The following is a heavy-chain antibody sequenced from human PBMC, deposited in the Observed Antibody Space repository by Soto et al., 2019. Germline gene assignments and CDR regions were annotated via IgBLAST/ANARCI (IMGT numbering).Heavy chain of an antibody. D-gene: IGHD6-13*01. V-gene: IGHV4-59*01. CDR3: ARGGSSSWYGFYFFDN. Sequence: PSETLSHTCTVSGGSISNYYWNWIRQSPGKGLEWIGYIYSSGSTHYNPSLQNRVTISIDTSKNQVSLKVNSVTAADTAVYYCARGGSSSWYGFYFFDNWGPGTLVTVSS. J-gene: IGHJ4*02. CDR1: GGSISNYY. CDR2: IYSSGST.